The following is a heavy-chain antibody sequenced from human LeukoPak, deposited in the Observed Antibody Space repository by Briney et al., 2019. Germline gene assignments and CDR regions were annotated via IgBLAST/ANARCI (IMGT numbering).Heavy chain of an antibody. CDR3: ARDTNKDSGGYFLLFHY. V-gene: IGHV1-18*01. D-gene: IGHD3-22*01. Sequence: ASVKVSCKASGYTFSNHGLNWVRQAPGQGLEWMGWISGYTGNTDYAQKFQGRVTITTDTSTSTAYMELRSLTSDDTALYYCARDTNKDSGGYFLLFHYWGQGTLVTVSA. J-gene: IGHJ4*02. CDR2: ISGYTGNT. CDR1: GYTFSNHG.